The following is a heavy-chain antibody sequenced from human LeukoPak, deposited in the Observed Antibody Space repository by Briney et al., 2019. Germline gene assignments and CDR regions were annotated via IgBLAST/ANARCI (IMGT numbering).Heavy chain of an antibody. V-gene: IGHV3-7*03. CDR3: AGGLELDY. Sequence: GGSLRLSCAASGFTFRSYWMRWVRQAPGKGLEWVANIKQDGSEKNYVDSVKGRFTISRDNAKNSLYLQMNSLRAEDTAVYYCAGGLELDYWGQETLVTVSS. D-gene: IGHD6-25*01. CDR2: IKQDGSEK. CDR1: GFTFRSYW. J-gene: IGHJ4*02.